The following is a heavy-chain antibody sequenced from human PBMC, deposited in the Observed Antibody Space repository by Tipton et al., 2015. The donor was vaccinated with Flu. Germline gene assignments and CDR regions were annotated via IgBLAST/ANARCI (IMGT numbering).Heavy chain of an antibody. CDR3: AREGDYYDSSGPISLFYY. D-gene: IGHD3-22*01. CDR1: GGSISSGGYY. CDR2: IYCSGST. J-gene: IGHJ4*02. V-gene: IGHV4-31*03. Sequence: LRLSCTVSGGSISSGGYYWSWIRQHPGKGLEWIGYIYCSGSTYYNPSLKSRVTISVDTSKNQFSLKLSSVTAADTAVYYCAREGDYYDSSGPISLFYYWGQGTLVTVSS.